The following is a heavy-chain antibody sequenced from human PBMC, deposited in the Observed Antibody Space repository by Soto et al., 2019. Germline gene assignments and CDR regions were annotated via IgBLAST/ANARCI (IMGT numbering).Heavy chain of an antibody. J-gene: IGHJ3*02. CDR3: ARPGYCISTSCYDAFDI. CDR1: GGSISSSSYY. CDR2: IYYSAST. Sequence: QLQLQESGPGLVKPSETLSLTCTVSGGSISSSSYYWGWIRPPPGKGLEWIGSIYYSASTYYNPSLKSRVPISVNTSRNQFALKLSSVTAADTAVYYCARPGYCISTSCYDAFDIWGEGTMVTVSS. V-gene: IGHV4-39*01. D-gene: IGHD2-2*01.